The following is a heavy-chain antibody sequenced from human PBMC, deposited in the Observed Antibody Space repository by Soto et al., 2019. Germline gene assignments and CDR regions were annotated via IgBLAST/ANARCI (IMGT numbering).Heavy chain of an antibody. J-gene: IGHJ5*02. D-gene: IGHD3-3*01. Sequence: GGSLRLSCAASGFTFSSYSMNWVRQAPGKGLEWVSSISSSSSYIYYADSVKGRSTISRDNAKNSLYLQMNSLRAEDTAVYYCARAHGDWFDPWGQGTLVTAPQ. V-gene: IGHV3-21*01. CDR2: ISSSSSYI. CDR3: ARAHGDWFDP. CDR1: GFTFSSYS.